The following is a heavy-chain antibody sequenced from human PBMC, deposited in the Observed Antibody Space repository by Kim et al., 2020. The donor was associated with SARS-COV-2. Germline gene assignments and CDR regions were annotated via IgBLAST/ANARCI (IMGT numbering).Heavy chain of an antibody. Sequence: SETLSLTCTVSGGSISSSSYYWGWIRQPPGKGLEWIGSIYYSGSTYYNPSLKSRVTISVDTSKNQFSLKLSSVTAADTAVYYCARDAPGGGDYWGQGTL. J-gene: IGHJ4*02. D-gene: IGHD3-10*01. CDR3: ARDAPGGGDY. CDR1: GGSISSSSYY. V-gene: IGHV4-39*07. CDR2: IYYSGST.